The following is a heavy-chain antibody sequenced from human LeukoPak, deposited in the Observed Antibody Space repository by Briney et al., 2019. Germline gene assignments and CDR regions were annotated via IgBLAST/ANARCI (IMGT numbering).Heavy chain of an antibody. J-gene: IGHJ6*04. CDR3: TKDQGLLWFGELNV. CDR1: GFTFSSYA. V-gene: IGHV3-23*01. D-gene: IGHD3-10*01. Sequence: GGSLRLSCAASGFTFSSYAMSWVRQAPGKGLEWVSAISGSGGSTYYADSVKGRFTSSRDNSKNMVSLQMNSLRAEDTAVYYCTKDQGLLWFGELNVWGKGATVTVSS. CDR2: ISGSGGST.